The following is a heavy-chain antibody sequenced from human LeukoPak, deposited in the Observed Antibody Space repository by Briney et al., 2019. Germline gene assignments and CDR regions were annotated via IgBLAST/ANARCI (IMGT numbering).Heavy chain of an antibody. V-gene: IGHV3-30*18. J-gene: IGHJ3*02. D-gene: IGHD3-16*01. Sequence: GRPLRLSCAASGFTFSSYGMHWVRQAPGKGLEWVAVISYDGSNQYYADYVKGRFTISRDNSKNTLYLQMNSLRAEDTAVYYCAKDKGGGYGNDGFDIWGRGTMVTVSS. CDR3: AKDKGGGYGNDGFDI. CDR2: ISYDGSNQ. CDR1: GFTFSSYG.